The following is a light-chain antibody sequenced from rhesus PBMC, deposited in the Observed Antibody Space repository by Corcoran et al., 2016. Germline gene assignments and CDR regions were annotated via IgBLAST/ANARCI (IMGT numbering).Light chain of an antibody. CDR1: QSVSSY. V-gene: IGKV3-10*01. CDR3: YQNSSGWT. Sequence: QVILTQSPATLSLSPGERATLSCRASQSVSSYLAWYQQKPGQAPRRLIYGASSRATGIPDRFIGSGSVTDCTLTISSLEPEDVGVYHCYQNSSGWTFGQGTKVEIK. CDR2: GAS. J-gene: IGKJ1*01.